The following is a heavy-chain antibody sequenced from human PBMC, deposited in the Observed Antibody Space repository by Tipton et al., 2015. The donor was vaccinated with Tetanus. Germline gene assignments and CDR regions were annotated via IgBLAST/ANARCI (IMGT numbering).Heavy chain of an antibody. Sequence: QVQLVQSGAEVKKPGSSVKVSCKASGGTFTNYALSWVRQAPGQGLEWVGGITPIFGATNSAPKFQGRVTITADESTNTAFMELSSLRSEDTAVYYCARGRGGAPWYPLDNWGQGTLVTVSS. CDR3: ARGRGGAPWYPLDN. D-gene: IGHD2-21*01. V-gene: IGHV1-69*01. J-gene: IGHJ4*02. CDR1: GGTFTNYA. CDR2: ITPIFGAT.